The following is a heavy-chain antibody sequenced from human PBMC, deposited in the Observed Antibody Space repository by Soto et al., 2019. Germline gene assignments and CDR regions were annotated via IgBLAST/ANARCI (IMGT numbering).Heavy chain of an antibody. D-gene: IGHD1-26*01. CDR2: ISDDGDKR. V-gene: IGHV3-30*18. CDR1: GFTFSNYG. CDR3: AKARLRIVGATPFDY. Sequence: GGSLRLSCVGSGFTFSNYGMHWVRQPPGKGLEWVALISDDGDKRYYADSVRGRLIISRDNSKDTLYLQLSSLGPDDTAVYFCAKARLRIVGATPFDYWGQGTPVTVSS. J-gene: IGHJ4*02.